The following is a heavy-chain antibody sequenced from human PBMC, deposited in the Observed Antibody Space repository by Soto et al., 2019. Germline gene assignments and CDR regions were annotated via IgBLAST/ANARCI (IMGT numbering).Heavy chain of an antibody. V-gene: IGHV4-34*01. J-gene: IGHJ6*03. Sequence: SETLSLTCAVYGGSFSGYYWSWIRQPPGKGLEWIGEINHSGSTNYNPSLKSRVTISVDTSKNQFSLKLSSVTAADTAVYYCARMGKYYCSSTSCYSGYYYYYYMDVWGKGTTVT. CDR1: GGSFSGYY. CDR3: ARMGKYYCSSTSCYSGYYYYYYMDV. D-gene: IGHD2-2*01. CDR2: INHSGST.